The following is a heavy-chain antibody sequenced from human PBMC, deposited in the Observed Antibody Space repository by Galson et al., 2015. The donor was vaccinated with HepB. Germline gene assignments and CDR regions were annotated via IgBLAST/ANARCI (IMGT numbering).Heavy chain of an antibody. D-gene: IGHD5-24*01. CDR2: IDWDDTK. CDR3: ARMQPRDGCNMGFDY. V-gene: IGHV2-70*04. CDR1: GFSLSTSGMR. J-gene: IGHJ4*02. Sequence: LVKPTQTLTLTCSFSGFSLSTSGMRVSWIRQPPGKALEWLARIDWDDTKFYSTSLKTSLTISKDPSKNQVVLTMTNMDPVDTATYYCARMQPRDGCNMGFDYWGQGTLVTVSS.